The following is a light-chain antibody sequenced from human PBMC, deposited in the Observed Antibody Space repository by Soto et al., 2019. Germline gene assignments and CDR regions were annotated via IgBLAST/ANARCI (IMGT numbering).Light chain of an antibody. Sequence: QAVVTQEPSLTVSPGGTVTLTCASSTGAVTSNYYPSWFQQKPGQAPRALIYSTTQKHSWTPARFSASLLGGKAALTLSGVQPEDEAEYYCLLYYGGAAYVFGTGTKLTVL. J-gene: IGLJ1*01. CDR3: LLYYGGAAYV. CDR2: STT. CDR1: TGAVTSNYY. V-gene: IGLV7-43*01.